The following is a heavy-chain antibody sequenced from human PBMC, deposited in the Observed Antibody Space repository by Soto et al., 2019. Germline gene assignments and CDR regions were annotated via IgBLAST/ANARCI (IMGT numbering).Heavy chain of an antibody. CDR1: GYTFTSYG. Sequence: QVQLVQSGAEVKKPGASVKVSCKASGYTFTSYGISWVRQAPGQGLEWMGWISAYNGNTNYAQKLQGRVTMTTDTPTSTAYMELRSLRFDDTAVYYCARIEGITIFGVVGAGRGRYGMDVWGQGTTVTVSS. J-gene: IGHJ6*02. D-gene: IGHD3-3*01. V-gene: IGHV1-18*04. CDR3: ARIEGITIFGVVGAGRGRYGMDV. CDR2: ISAYNGNT.